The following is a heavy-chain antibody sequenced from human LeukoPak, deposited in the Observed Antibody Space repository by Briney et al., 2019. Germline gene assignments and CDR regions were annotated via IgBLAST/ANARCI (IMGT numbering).Heavy chain of an antibody. V-gene: IGHV4-38-2*02. CDR3: ARSFSGRKRNAFDI. D-gene: IGHD1-26*01. J-gene: IGHJ3*02. Sequence: SETLSLTCTVSGDSISSGYYWGWIRQPPGKGLEWIGSIHHSGYTYYNPSLKSRVTISVDTSKNQFSLKLSSVTAADTAVYYCARSFSGRKRNAFDIWGQGTMVTVSS. CDR2: IHHSGYT. CDR1: GDSISSGYY.